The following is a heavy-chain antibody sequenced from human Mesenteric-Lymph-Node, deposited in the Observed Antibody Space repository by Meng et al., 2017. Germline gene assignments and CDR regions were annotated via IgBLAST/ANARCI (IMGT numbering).Heavy chain of an antibody. D-gene: IGHD3-10*01. Sequence: GGSLRLSCAASGFTFSDYEMNWVRQAPRKGLEWISYITGNGRTTIYAASVKGRFTISRDNAKKTLYLQMNSLRDEDTAIYYCTRELREVKGDALDIWGQGTMVTVSS. CDR2: ITGNGRTT. CDR3: TRELREVKGDALDI. J-gene: IGHJ3*02. CDR1: GFTFSDYE. V-gene: IGHV3-48*03.